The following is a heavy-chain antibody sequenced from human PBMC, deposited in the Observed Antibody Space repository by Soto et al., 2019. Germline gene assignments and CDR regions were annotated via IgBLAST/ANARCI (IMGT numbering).Heavy chain of an antibody. Sequence: QLRESGPGLVKPSETLSLTCTVSGGSVNYLYWSWIRQPPGKGLEWIGYIYYTGHTLYSPSLKRRVTMSIDRSKHHFSLTVTSVTAADTAMYYCARHPAIAKFENGLVVWGQGTTVTVSS. D-gene: IGHD2-8*02. CDR1: GGSVNYLY. CDR2: IYYTGHT. J-gene: IGHJ6*02. V-gene: IGHV4-59*08. CDR3: ARHPAIAKFENGLVV.